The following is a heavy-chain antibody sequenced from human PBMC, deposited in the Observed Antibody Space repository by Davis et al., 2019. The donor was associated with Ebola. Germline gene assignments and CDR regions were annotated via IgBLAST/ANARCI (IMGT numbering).Heavy chain of an antibody. CDR3: AHRLGVTGELLRDWFDP. D-gene: IGHD1-26*01. Sequence: SGPTLVKPTQTLTLTCTFSGFSLSTTGVGVGWIRQPPGKALEWPALIFWYDDKRYSPSLKSRLTITKDTSKNQVVLTMTNMDPVDTATYYCAHRLGVTGELLRDWFDPWGQGTLVTVSS. CDR1: GFSLSTTGVG. CDR2: IFWYDDK. J-gene: IGHJ5*02. V-gene: IGHV2-5*01.